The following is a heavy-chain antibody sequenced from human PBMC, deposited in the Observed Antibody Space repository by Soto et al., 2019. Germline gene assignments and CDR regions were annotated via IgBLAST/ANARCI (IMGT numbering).Heavy chain of an antibody. CDR2: IYYSGST. D-gene: IGHD6-13*01. CDR1: GGSISSGGYY. J-gene: IGHJ6*02. CDR3: ARDRMAAARYYGMDV. Sequence: SETLSLTCTVSGGSISSGGYYWSWIRQHPGKGLEWIGYIYYSGSTYYNPSLKSRVTISVDTSKNQFSLKLSSVTAADTAVYYCARDRMAAARYYGMDVWGQGTTVTVSS. V-gene: IGHV4-31*03.